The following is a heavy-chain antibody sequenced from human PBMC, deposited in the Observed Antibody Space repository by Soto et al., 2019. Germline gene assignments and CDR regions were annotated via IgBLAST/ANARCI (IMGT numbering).Heavy chain of an antibody. D-gene: IGHD2-2*01. CDR3: ARDPPNDKTQLDYGMDV. J-gene: IGHJ6*02. Sequence: GGSLRLSCEASGFSFSDHGMSWVRQAPGKGLEWVSVTSGSGGSTYYADSVKGRFTISRDNSKNTLYLQMNSLRAEDTGVYYCARDPPNDKTQLDYGMDVWGQGTAVTVSS. V-gene: IGHV3-23*01. CDR2: TSGSGGST. CDR1: GFSFSDHG.